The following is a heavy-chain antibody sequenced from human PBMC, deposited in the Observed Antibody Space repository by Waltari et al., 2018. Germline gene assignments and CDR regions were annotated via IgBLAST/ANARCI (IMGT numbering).Heavy chain of an antibody. CDR3: ARDGLEWLRFVY. V-gene: IGHV3-30-3*01. Sequence: QVQLVESGGGVVQPGRSLRLSCAASGFTFSSYAMHWVRQAPGKGLEWVAVISYDGSNKYDADSVKGRFTISRDNSKNTLYLQMNSLRAEDTAVYYCARDGLEWLRFVYWGQGTLVTVSS. D-gene: IGHD5-12*01. CDR1: GFTFSSYA. CDR2: ISYDGSNK. J-gene: IGHJ4*02.